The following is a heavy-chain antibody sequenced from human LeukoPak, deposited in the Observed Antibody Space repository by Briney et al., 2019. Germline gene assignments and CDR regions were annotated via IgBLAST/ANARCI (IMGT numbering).Heavy chain of an antibody. D-gene: IGHD2-15*01. CDR2: ISYDGSNK. J-gene: IGHJ4*02. V-gene: IGHV3-30-3*01. Sequence: GGSLRLSCVASGFTFSNYWMSWVRQAPGKGLEWVAVISYDGSNKYYADSVKGRFTISRDNSKNTLYLQMNSLRAEDTAVYYCAREDAGYCSGGSCYPTHWGQGTLVTVSS. CDR3: AREDAGYCSGGSCYPTH. CDR1: GFTFSNYW.